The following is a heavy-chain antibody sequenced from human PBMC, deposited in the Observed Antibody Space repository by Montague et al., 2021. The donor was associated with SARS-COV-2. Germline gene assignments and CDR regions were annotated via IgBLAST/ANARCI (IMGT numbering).Heavy chain of an antibody. D-gene: IGHD4-11*01. J-gene: IGHJ4*02. CDR1: GVSITSTNW. V-gene: IGHV4-4*02. CDR2: ISYGGIA. Sequence: SETLSLTCAVSGVSITSTNWWSLVRQPPGKGLEWVGEISYGGIATYNPSLKSRAIISTDRSRNLFYLTLSSVTAADTAIYYCAGKVLTVPADYWGQGTLVTVS. CDR3: AGKVLTVPADY.